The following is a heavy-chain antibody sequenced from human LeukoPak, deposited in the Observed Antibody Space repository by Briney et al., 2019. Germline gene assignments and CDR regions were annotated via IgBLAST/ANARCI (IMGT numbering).Heavy chain of an antibody. Sequence: ASVKVSCKASGYTFTGYYMHWVRQAPGQGLEWMGWINPNSGGTNYAQKFQGRVTMTRDTSISTAYMELSRLRSDDTAEYYCARRRSGSYFPDYWGQGTLVTVSS. J-gene: IGHJ4*02. CDR3: ARRRSGSYFPDY. CDR1: GYTFTGYY. D-gene: IGHD1-26*01. V-gene: IGHV1-2*02. CDR2: INPNSGGT.